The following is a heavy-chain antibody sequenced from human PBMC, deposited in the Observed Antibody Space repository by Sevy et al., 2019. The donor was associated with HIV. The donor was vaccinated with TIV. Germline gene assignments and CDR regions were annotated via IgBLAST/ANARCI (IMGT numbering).Heavy chain of an antibody. CDR2: ISGPGLST. CDR3: AKALNPALESMIEVILRTLKGFDV. Sequence: GGSLRLSCTASGFTFNTHAMTCVRQAPGKGLEWVSVISGPGLSTYYADSVKGRFTISRDNSKNTLYLQMNSLRVDDTATYYCAKALNPALESMIEVILRTLKGFDVWGQGTMVTVSS. D-gene: IGHD3-22*01. V-gene: IGHV3-23*01. J-gene: IGHJ3*01. CDR1: GFTFNTHA.